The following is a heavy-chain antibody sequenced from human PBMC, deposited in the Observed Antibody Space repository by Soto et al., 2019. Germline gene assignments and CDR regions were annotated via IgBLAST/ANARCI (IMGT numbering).Heavy chain of an antibody. CDR1: GFTFSSSA. J-gene: IGHJ4*02. Sequence: GGSLRLSCAASGFTFSSSAMNWVRQAPGKGLEWLSYISTTSGTIYYADSVKGRFTISRDNARNSLYLQMNSLRGEDTAVYYCARDLRYYHDRSVSPDRDYWGQGTLVTVSS. CDR2: ISTTSGTI. D-gene: IGHD3-22*01. CDR3: ARDLRYYHDRSVSPDRDY. V-gene: IGHV3-48*01.